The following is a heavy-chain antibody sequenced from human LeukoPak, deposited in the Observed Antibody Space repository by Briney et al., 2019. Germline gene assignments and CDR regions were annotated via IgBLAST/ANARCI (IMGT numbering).Heavy chain of an antibody. CDR2: IKQDGSEK. V-gene: IGHV3-7*01. CDR3: ARDIGVVIIWGVGGHSDY. CDR1: GFTFSSYW. Sequence: GGSLRLSCAASGFTFSSYWMSWVRQAPGKGLEWVANIKQDGSEKYYVDSVKGRFTISRDNAKNSLYLQMNSLRAEDTAVYYCARDIGVVIIWGVGGHSDYWGQGTLVTVSS. J-gene: IGHJ4*02. D-gene: IGHD3-3*01.